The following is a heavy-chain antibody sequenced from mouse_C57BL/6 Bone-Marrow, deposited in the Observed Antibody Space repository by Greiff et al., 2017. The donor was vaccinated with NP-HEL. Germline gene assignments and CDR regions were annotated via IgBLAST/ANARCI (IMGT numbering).Heavy chain of an antibody. D-gene: IGHD1-1*01. CDR3: ALGITTVEGDHYAMDY. CDR1: GFNIKNTY. V-gene: IGHV14-3*01. J-gene: IGHJ4*01. CDR2: IDPANGNT. Sequence: VQLQQSVAELVRPGASVKLSCTASGFNIKNTYMHWVKQRPEQGLEWIGRIDPANGNTKYAPKFQGKATITADTSSNTAYLQLRSLTSEDTAIYFCALGITTVEGDHYAMDYRGQGTSVTVSS.